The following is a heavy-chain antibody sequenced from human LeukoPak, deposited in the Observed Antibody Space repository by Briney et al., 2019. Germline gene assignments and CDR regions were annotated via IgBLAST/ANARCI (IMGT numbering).Heavy chain of an antibody. V-gene: IGHV3-49*03. CDR3: TYGMVVAATPLGYFDY. J-gene: IGHJ4*02. CDR1: GFTFGDYA. CDR2: IRSKAYGGTT. Sequence: GGSLRLSCTASGFTFGDYAMSWFRQAPGKGLEWVGFIRSKAYGGTTEYAASAKGRFTISRDDSKSIAYLQMNSLKTEDTAVYYCTYGMVVAATPLGYFDYWGQGTLVTVSS. D-gene: IGHD2-15*01.